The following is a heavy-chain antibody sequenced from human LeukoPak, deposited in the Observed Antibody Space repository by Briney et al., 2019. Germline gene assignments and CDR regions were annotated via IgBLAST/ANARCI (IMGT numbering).Heavy chain of an antibody. V-gene: IGHV4-4*07. CDR1: GGSISSYY. Sequence: PSETLSLTCTVSGGSISSYYWSWIRQPAGKGLEWIGRIYTSGSTNYNPSLKSRVTMSVDTSKNQFSLKLSSVTAADTAVYYCARAGYSYGSGAFDIWGQGTMVTVPS. D-gene: IGHD5-18*01. J-gene: IGHJ3*02. CDR3: ARAGYSYGSGAFDI. CDR2: IYTSGST.